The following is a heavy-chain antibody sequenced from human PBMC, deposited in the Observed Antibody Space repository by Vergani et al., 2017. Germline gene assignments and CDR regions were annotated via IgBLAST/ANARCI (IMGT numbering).Heavy chain of an antibody. Sequence: QVQLVESGGGVVQPGGSLRLSCAASGFTFSSYGMHWVRQAPGKGLEGVAFIRYDGRNKYYADSVKGRFTISRDNSKNTLYLQMNSLRAEDTAVYYCAKEGYSDYFVHAFDIWGQGTMVTVSS. CDR1: GFTFSSYG. D-gene: IGHD4-11*01. V-gene: IGHV3-30*02. CDR3: AKEGYSDYFVHAFDI. J-gene: IGHJ3*02. CDR2: IRYDGRNK.